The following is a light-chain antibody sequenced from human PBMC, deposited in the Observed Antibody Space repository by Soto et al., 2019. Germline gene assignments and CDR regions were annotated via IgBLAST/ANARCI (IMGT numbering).Light chain of an antibody. CDR2: SAS. V-gene: IGKV3-20*01. CDR3: QQYDKSPRT. J-gene: IGKJ1*01. Sequence: EIVLTQSPGTLSLSPGERATLSCRASQSVGSAYLAWYQQKLGQAPRLLIYSASTRATGIPDRFSGSGSGTDFPLTISRLEPEDFAVYFCQQYDKSPRTFGQGTKVEIK. CDR1: QSVGSAY.